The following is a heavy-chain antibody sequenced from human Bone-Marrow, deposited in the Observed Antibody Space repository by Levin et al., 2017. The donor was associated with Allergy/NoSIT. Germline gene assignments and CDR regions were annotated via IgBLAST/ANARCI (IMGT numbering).Heavy chain of an antibody. D-gene: IGHD3-16*01. CDR2: IKPDGTEK. CDR1: GFPFSPSW. V-gene: IGHV3-7*01. CDR3: AREDYRSFDF. J-gene: IGHJ4*02. Sequence: LSLTCAASGFPFSPSWMTWVRQAPGKGLEWVANIKPDGTEKSYADSVRGRFTISRDNAGSSLHLQMNSLRVEDTAVYYCAREDYRSFDFWGQGTLVTVSS.